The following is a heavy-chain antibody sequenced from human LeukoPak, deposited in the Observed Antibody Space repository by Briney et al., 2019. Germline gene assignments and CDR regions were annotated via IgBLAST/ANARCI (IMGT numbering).Heavy chain of an antibody. CDR1: GFTFTSSA. J-gene: IGHJ6*02. Sequence: SVKVSCKASGFTFTSSAMQWVRQARGQRLEWIGWIVVGSGNTNYAQKFQERVTITRDMSTSTAYMELSSLRSEDTAVYYRAADNWNDQPDIYYYYYGMDVWGQGTTVTVSS. D-gene: IGHD1-20*01. CDR3: AADNWNDQPDIYYYYYGMDV. V-gene: IGHV1-58*02. CDR2: IVVGSGNT.